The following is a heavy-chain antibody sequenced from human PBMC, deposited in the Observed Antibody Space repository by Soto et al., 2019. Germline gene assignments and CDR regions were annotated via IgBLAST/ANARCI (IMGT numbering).Heavy chain of an antibody. D-gene: IGHD5-12*01. J-gene: IGHJ4*02. CDR3: AREMATIGLDY. CDR2: IYSGGST. Sequence: EVQLVETGGGLIQPGGSLRLSCAASGFTVSSNYMSWVRQAPGKGLEWVPVIYSGGSTYYADSVKGRFTISRDNSKNTLYLQMNSLRAEDTAVYYCAREMATIGLDYWGQGTLVTVSS. V-gene: IGHV3-53*02. CDR1: GFTVSSNY.